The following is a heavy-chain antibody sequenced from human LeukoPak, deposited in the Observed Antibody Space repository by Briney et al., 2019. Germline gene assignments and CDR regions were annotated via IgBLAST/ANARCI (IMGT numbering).Heavy chain of an antibody. CDR1: TDSTNTYY. CDR2: INHSGST. V-gene: IGHV4-34*01. J-gene: IGHJ5*02. Sequence: SETLSLTCSVSTDSTNTYYWSWIRQPPGKGLEWIGEINHSGSTNYNPSLKSRVTISVDTSKNQFSLKLSSVTAADTAVYYCARGLPFTIVLMVYARGEWFDPWGQGTLVTVSS. D-gene: IGHD2-8*01. CDR3: ARGLPFTIVLMVYARGEWFDP.